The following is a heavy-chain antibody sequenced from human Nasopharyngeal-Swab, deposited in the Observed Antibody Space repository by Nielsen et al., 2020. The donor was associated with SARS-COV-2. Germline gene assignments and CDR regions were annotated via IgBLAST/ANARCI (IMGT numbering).Heavy chain of an antibody. V-gene: IGHV3-30*03. Sequence: LSLTCATSGFTFSSYAMHWVRQAPGKGLEWVAVISSDGSDKFYADSVKGRFSISRDTSRSAVYLQMNSLRAEDTALYYCARTDRGGSYFSQYYYYMDVWGTGTTVTVSS. J-gene: IGHJ6*03. CDR2: ISSDGSDK. CDR1: GFTFSSYA. CDR3: ARTDRGGSYFSQYYYYMDV. D-gene: IGHD1-26*01.